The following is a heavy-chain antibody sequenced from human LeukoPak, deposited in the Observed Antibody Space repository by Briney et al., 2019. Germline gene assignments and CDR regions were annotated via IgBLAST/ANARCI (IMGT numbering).Heavy chain of an antibody. Sequence: QPGGSLRLSCAASGFTFSSYSMNWVRQAPGKGLEGVSYIGSSSSTIYYADSVKGRFTISRDNAKNSLYLQMNSLRAEDTAVYYCARDLGGYYEIDYWGQGTLVTVSS. V-gene: IGHV3-48*04. CDR3: ARDLGGYYEIDY. CDR1: GFTFSSYS. J-gene: IGHJ4*02. D-gene: IGHD3-22*01. CDR2: IGSSSSTI.